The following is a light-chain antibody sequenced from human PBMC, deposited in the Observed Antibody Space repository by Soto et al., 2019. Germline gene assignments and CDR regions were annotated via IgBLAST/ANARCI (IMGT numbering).Light chain of an antibody. Sequence: EIVMTQSPATLSVSPGERATLSCRASQSVSYNLAWYQQKPGQGPRLLIYGAFTRATEIPARFSGSGSGTEFPLTISRLQSEDFGVYYCQQYKNWPPLTFGGGTKVEIK. CDR3: QQYKNWPPLT. CDR2: GAF. CDR1: QSVSYN. V-gene: IGKV3-15*01. J-gene: IGKJ4*01.